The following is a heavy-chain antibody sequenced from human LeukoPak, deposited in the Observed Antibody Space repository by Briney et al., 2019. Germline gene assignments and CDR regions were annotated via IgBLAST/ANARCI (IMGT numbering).Heavy chain of an antibody. D-gene: IGHD7-27*01. V-gene: IGHV6-1*01. CDR1: GDSFSSISAA. Sequence: SQTLSLTCAISGDSFSSISAAWNWIRQSPSRGLEWLGRSYYRSKWYNDYAVSVKGRITINPDTSRNQFSLHLNSVTPEDTAVYYRARVPGDHLYYYFYMDVWGKGTTVTVSS. CDR3: ARVPGDHLYYYFYMDV. J-gene: IGHJ6*03. CDR2: SYYRSKWYN.